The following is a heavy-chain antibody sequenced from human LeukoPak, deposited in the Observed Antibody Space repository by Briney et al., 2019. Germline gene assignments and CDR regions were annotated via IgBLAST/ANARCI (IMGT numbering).Heavy chain of an antibody. CDR1: GSTVGSNY. J-gene: IGHJ4*02. V-gene: IGHV3-66*02. Sequence: PGGSLRLSCAASGSTVGSNYMSWVRQAPGKGLEWVSVIYSGGSTYYADSVKGRFTISRDNSKNTLYLQMNSLRAEDTAVYYCAKESGYRVLALDYWGQGTLVTVSS. CDR3: AKESGYRVLALDY. D-gene: IGHD2-2*02. CDR2: IYSGGST.